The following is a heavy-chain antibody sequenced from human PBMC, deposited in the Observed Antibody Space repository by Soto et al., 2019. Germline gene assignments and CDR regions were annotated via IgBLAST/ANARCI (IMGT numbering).Heavy chain of an antibody. V-gene: IGHV4-39*01. D-gene: IGHD2-2*01. CDR1: VVSINIYTHY. CDR2: IYYSGTT. CDR3: ARNGHAYTHWFDP. Sequence: PSETVSLTCTVSVVSINIYTHYCAWIRQPPGKGLEWIGNIYYSGTTYYNPSLKSRVTISVDTSRNQFSLNLTSVTAADTAVYYCARNGHAYTHWFDPWGQATLVTLSS. J-gene: IGHJ5*02.